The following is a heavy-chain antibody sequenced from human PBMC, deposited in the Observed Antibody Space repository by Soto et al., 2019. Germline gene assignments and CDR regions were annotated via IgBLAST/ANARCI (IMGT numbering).Heavy chain of an antibody. CDR1: GFTFSTYA. J-gene: IGHJ4*02. D-gene: IGHD3-22*01. V-gene: IGHV3-23*01. CDR2: VSASGLNT. Sequence: PGGSLRLSCAASGFTFSTYAMAWVRQAPGKGLEWVSGVSASGLNTDYADPVKGRFYISRDNSKNTVSLHMNSLRAEDTALYYCAKEWVYDSSGWSFDYWGQGTLVTVPQ. CDR3: AKEWVYDSSGWSFDY.